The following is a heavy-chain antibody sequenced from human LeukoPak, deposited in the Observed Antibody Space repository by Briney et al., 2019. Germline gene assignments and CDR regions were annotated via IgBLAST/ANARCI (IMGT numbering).Heavy chain of an antibody. CDR3: AKPPRYSSSWYDNWFDP. CDR2: ISGSGGST. Sequence: GGSLRLSCAASGFTFSSYAMSRVRQAPGKGLEWVSAISGSGGSTYYADSVKGRFTISRDNSKNTLYLQMNSLRAEDTAVYYCAKPPRYSSSWYDNWFDPWGQGTLVTVSS. D-gene: IGHD6-13*01. CDR1: GFTFSSYA. J-gene: IGHJ5*02. V-gene: IGHV3-23*01.